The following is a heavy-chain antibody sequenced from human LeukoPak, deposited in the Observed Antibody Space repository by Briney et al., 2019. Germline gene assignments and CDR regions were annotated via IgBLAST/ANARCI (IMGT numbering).Heavy chain of an antibody. D-gene: IGHD1-1*01. CDR1: GGSISSYY. J-gene: IGHJ4*02. V-gene: IGHV4-4*07. Sequence: PSETLSLTCTVSGGSISSYYWSWLRQPAGKGLEWIGRISRSGSASVTISYNPALKSRVTMSVETSKNVLALKLTSVTAADTALYYCTRSVAWNERFDFWGQGTLVTVSS. CDR2: ISRSGSASVTI. CDR3: TRSVAWNERFDF.